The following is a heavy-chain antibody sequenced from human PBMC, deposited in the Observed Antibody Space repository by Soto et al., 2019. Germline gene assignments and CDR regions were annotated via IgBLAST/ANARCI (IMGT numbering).Heavy chain of an antibody. D-gene: IGHD3-10*01. CDR2: ITNTGGDT. CDR1: GFTFNSYA. CDR3: ARASGESYPGSRVFDS. J-gene: IGHJ4*02. V-gene: IGHV3-23*01. Sequence: PGGSLRLSCAASGFTFNSYAMSWVRQAPGKGLEWVSTITNTGGDTLYADSVKGRFTISRDNSKNTLYLQMNSLRAEDTAIYYCARASGESYPGSRVFDSWGQGTRVTVSS.